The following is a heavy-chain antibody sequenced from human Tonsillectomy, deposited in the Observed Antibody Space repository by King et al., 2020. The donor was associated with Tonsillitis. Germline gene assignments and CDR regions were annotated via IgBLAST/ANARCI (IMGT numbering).Heavy chain of an antibody. Sequence: QLVQSGAEVKKPGSSVEVSCKASGGTLSNYTISWVRQAPGQGLEWMGGIIPIFGIAKYAQKFQGRVAITADESTSTAYMELSSLRSEDTAVYYCARDRRDCTNGVCSYAYYYYMDVWGKGTTVTVSS. CDR3: ARDRRDCTNGVCSYAYYYYMDV. V-gene: IGHV1-69*01. CDR2: IIPIFGIA. CDR1: GGTLSNYT. J-gene: IGHJ6*03. D-gene: IGHD2-8*01.